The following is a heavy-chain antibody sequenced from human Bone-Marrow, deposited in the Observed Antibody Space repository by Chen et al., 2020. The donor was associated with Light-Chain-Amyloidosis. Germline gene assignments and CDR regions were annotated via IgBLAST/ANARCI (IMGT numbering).Heavy chain of an antibody. CDR3: ARRRDGYNFDY. D-gene: IGHD5-12*01. CDR1: PNYW. CDR2: IYPDDSDA. V-gene: IGHV5-51*01. J-gene: IGHJ4*02. Sequence: PNYWIGWVRQMPGKGLEWMGVIYPDDSDARYSPSFEGQVTISADKSITTAYLQWRSLKASDPAMYYCARRRDGYNFDYWGQGTLVTVSS.